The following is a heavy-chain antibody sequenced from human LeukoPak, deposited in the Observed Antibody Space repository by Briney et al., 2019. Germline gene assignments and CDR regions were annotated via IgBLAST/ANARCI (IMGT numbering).Heavy chain of an antibody. V-gene: IGHV4-34*01. CDR1: GGSSSGYY. J-gene: IGHJ4*02. Sequence: PSETLSLTCAVYGGSSSGYYWSWIRQPPGKGLEWIGEINHSGSTNYNPSLKSRVTISVDTSKNQFSLKLSSVTAADTAVYYCASFNLTGTFDYWGQGTLVTVSS. CDR3: ASFNLTGTFDY. D-gene: IGHD1-20*01. CDR2: INHSGST.